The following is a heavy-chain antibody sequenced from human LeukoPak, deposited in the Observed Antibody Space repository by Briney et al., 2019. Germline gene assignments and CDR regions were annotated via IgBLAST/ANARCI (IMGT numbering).Heavy chain of an antibody. CDR2: ISYDGSNK. V-gene: IGHV3-30-3*01. CDR1: GFTFSSYA. Sequence: GGSLRLSCAASGFTFSSYAVHWVRQAPGKGLEWVAVISYDGSNKYYADSVKGRFTISRDNSKNTLYLQMNSLRAEDTAVYYCAREVYCSSTSCYKYFQHWGQGTLVTVSS. J-gene: IGHJ1*01. D-gene: IGHD2-2*02. CDR3: AREVYCSSTSCYKYFQH.